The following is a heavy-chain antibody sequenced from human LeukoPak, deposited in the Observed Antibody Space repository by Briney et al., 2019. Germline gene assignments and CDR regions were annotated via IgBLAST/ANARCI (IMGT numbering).Heavy chain of an antibody. D-gene: IGHD6-13*01. V-gene: IGHV4-4*07. Sequence: SETLSLTCTVSGGSISSYYWSWIRQPAGKGLEWIGRIYTSGSTNYNPSLKSRVTMSVDTSKSQFSLRLSSVTAADTAIYYCARGVTAAGFDYWGQGTLATVSS. CDR2: IYTSGST. J-gene: IGHJ4*02. CDR3: ARGVTAAGFDY. CDR1: GGSISSYY.